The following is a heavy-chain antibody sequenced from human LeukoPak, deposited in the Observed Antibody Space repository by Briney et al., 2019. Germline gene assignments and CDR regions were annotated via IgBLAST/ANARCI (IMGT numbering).Heavy chain of an antibody. V-gene: IGHV1-2*02. J-gene: IGHJ4*02. CDR2: INPNSGGT. D-gene: IGHD6-6*01. Sequence: ASVKVSCKASGYTFTGYYMHWVRQAPGQGPEWMGWINPNSGGTNYAQKFQGRVTMTRDTSISTAYMELSRLRSDDTAVYYCARHIAARTPYYFDYWGQGTLVTVSS. CDR1: GYTFTGYY. CDR3: ARHIAARTPYYFDY.